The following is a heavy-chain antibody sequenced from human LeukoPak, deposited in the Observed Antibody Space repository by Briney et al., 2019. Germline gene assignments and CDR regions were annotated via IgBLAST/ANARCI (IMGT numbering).Heavy chain of an antibody. J-gene: IGHJ3*02. V-gene: IGHV3-30-3*01. CDR3: AREVGYSYAFDI. CDR1: GFTFSSYA. Sequence: GGSLRLSCAASGFTFSSYAMHWVRQAPGKGLECGAVISYDGSNKYYADSVKGRFTISRDNSKNTLYLQMNSLRAEDTAVYYCAREVGYSYAFDIWGQGTMVTVSS. D-gene: IGHD5-18*01. CDR2: ISYDGSNK.